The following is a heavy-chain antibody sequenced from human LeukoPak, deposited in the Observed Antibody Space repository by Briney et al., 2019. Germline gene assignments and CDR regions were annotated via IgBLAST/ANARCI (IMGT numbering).Heavy chain of an antibody. Sequence: GGSLRLSCAASGFTFSSYSMNWVRQPPGKGLEWVSSISSSSSYIYYGDSVKGRFTISRDNAKNSLSLQMNSLRAEDTAVYYCARDLGSGYSRDAFDIWGQGTMVTVSS. CDR3: ARDLGSGYSRDAFDI. J-gene: IGHJ3*02. CDR1: GFTFSSYS. V-gene: IGHV3-21*01. CDR2: ISSSSSYI. D-gene: IGHD3-3*01.